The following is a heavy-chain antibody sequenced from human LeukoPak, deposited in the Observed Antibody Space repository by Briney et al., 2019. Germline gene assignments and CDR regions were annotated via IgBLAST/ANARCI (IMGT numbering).Heavy chain of an antibody. D-gene: IGHD6-13*01. V-gene: IGHV3-21*01. CDR1: GVTFSGYG. J-gene: IGHJ3*02. CDR3: TKSRSSWSDDTFDI. CDR2: ISMGGRDI. Sequence: GGSLRLSCAASGVTFSGYGMFWVRQAPGKGLEWISSISMGGRDIYYADSVKGRYTISRNNAKNSIHLQMNSLRADDTAVYYCTKSRSSWSDDTFDIWGQGTMVTVSS.